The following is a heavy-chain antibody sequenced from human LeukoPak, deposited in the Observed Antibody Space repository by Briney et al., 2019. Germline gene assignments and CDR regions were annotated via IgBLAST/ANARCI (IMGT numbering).Heavy chain of an antibody. CDR1: EFTFSSYS. D-gene: IGHD6-13*01. J-gene: IGHJ4*02. CDR2: ISSSSSNTI. Sequence: SGGSLRLSCAASEFTFSSYSMNWVRQAPGKGLEWVSYISSSSSNTIYYADSVKGRFTISRDNAKNSLYLQMSSLRVEDTAVYYCAGGYSSNWHYFEYWGQGTLVTVSS. V-gene: IGHV3-48*01. CDR3: AGGYSSNWHYFEY.